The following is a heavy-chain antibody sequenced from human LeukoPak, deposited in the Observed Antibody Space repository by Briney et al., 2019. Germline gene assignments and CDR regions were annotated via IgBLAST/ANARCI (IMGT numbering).Heavy chain of an antibody. CDR1: GKIFDNYY. Sequence: GASVKVSCKASGKIFDNYYLHWVRQAPGQGLECMGILNPTGGSTDYAEKFQGRVTMTRDTSTRTVYMELSSLRSEDTAVYYCASSVATAVAFDYWGQGILVTVSS. CDR3: ASSVATAVAFDY. J-gene: IGHJ4*02. V-gene: IGHV1-46*02. CDR2: LNPTGGST. D-gene: IGHD6-13*01.